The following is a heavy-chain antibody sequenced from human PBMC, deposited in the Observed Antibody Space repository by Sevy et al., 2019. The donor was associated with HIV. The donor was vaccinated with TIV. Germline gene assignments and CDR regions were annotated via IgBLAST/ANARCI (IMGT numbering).Heavy chain of an antibody. Sequence: GGSLRLSCAASGFTFSIYAMTWVRQAPGKGLEWVSTISVSGDSTYYADSVKGRFTISRDNSKNTLYLQMNTLRADDTALYYCAKDHDNNWFDPWGQGTLVTVSS. D-gene: IGHD3-9*01. V-gene: IGHV3-23*01. CDR3: AKDHDNNWFDP. J-gene: IGHJ5*02. CDR1: GFTFSIYA. CDR2: ISVSGDST.